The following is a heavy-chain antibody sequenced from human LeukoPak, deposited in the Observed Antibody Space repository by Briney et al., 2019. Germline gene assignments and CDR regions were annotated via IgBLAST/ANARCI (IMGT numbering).Heavy chain of an antibody. CDR3: AKEGDSSGRDAFDI. CDR1: GFTFSTYG. J-gene: IGHJ3*02. Sequence: GGSLRLSCAASGFTFSTYGMSWVRQPPGKGLEWVSGISGSGGSTYYADSVKGRFTISRDNSKNTLYLQMNSLRAEDTAVYYCAKEGDSSGRDAFDIWGQGTMVTVSS. D-gene: IGHD3-22*01. CDR2: ISGSGGST. V-gene: IGHV3-23*01.